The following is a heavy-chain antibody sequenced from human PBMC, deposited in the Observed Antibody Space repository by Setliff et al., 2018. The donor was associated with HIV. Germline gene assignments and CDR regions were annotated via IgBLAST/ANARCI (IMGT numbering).Heavy chain of an antibody. D-gene: IGHD5-18*01. J-gene: IGHJ4*02. CDR2: IFDSGST. Sequence: SQTLSLTCTVSGGSINSYYWSWIRQPPGKGLEWLGYIFDSGSTNYNPSFGSRVTISVDTSKTQVSLKLTSVTAADTAVYDCARHGGYRSPPGYWGQGTLVTVSS. V-gene: IGHV4-59*08. CDR1: GGSINSYY. CDR3: ARHGGYRSPPGY.